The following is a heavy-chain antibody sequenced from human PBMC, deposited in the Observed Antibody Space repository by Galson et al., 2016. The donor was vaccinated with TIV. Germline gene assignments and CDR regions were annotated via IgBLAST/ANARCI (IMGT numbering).Heavy chain of an antibody. CDR2: IYYSETT. V-gene: IGHV4-59*01. J-gene: IGHJ6*02. CDR3: ARMYYDILGYQGLDV. D-gene: IGHD3-9*01. Sequence: ETLSLTCTVSGVSINTYYWTWIRQPPGKGLEWIGFIYYSETTNYNPSLESRVTISGDTSKNQFSLNLSSVTAADTAVYYCARMYYDILGYQGLDVWGQGTTVTVS. CDR1: GVSINTYY.